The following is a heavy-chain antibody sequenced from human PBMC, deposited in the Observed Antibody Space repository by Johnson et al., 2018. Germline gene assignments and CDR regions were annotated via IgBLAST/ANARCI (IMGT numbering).Heavy chain of an antibody. V-gene: IGHV3-23*04. J-gene: IGHJ1*01. CDR3: AKDMVGSGWGAEYFQH. CDR1: GFTFSIYA. CDR2: ISGSGGST. D-gene: IGHD6-19*01. Sequence: EVQLVESGGGLVQPGGSLRLSCAASGFTFSIYAMSWVRQAPGKGLEWVSAISGSGGSTYYADSVKGRFTISRDNSKNTLYLQMNSLRAEDTAVYYCAKDMVGSGWGAEYFQHWGQGTLVTVSS.